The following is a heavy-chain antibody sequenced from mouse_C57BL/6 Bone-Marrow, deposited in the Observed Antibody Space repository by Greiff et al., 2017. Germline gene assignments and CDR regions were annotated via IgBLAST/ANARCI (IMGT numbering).Heavy chain of an antibody. V-gene: IGHV5-4*01. CDR3: ARDRELLYFDY. CDR2: ISDGGSYT. CDR1: GFTFSSYA. Sequence: DVKVEESGGGLVKPGGSLKLSCAASGFTFSSYAMSWVRQTPEKRLEWVATISDGGSYTYYPDNVKGRFTISRDNAKNNLYLQMSHLKSEDTAMYYCARDRELLYFDYWGQGTTLTVSS. J-gene: IGHJ2*01. D-gene: IGHD2-1*01.